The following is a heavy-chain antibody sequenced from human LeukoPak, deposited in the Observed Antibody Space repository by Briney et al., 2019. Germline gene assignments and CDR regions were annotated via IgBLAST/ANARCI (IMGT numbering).Heavy chain of an antibody. V-gene: IGHV4-59*01. Sequence: SETLSLTCTVSGGSISSDYWSWIRQPPGKGLEWIGYIYYSGSTNYNPSLKSRVTISVDTSKNQFSLKLSSVTAADTAVYYCARWGHVDTAFDYWGQGTLVTVSS. CDR1: GGSISSDY. J-gene: IGHJ4*02. D-gene: IGHD5-18*01. CDR3: ARWGHVDTAFDY. CDR2: IYYSGST.